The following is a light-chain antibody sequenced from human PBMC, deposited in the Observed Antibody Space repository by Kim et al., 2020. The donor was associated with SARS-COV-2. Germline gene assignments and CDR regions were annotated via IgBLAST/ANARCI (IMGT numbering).Light chain of an antibody. CDR2: DNN. J-gene: IGLJ3*02. CDR3: ATWDSSLIAVV. V-gene: IGLV1-51*01. CDR1: SSNIGKNY. Sequence: QSVLTQPPSVSAAPGQKVTISCSGTSSNIGKNYVSWYQQLPGTAPKLLIYDNNKRPSGIPDRFSGFKSGTSATLGITGLQTGDEADYYCATWDSSLIAVVFGGGTQLTVL.